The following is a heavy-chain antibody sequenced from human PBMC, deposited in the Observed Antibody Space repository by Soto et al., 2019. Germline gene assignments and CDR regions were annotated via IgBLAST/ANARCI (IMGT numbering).Heavy chain of an antibody. D-gene: IGHD3-3*01. CDR2: IKSRGSGGTT. CDR3: SWSDSHYFGS. Sequence: VGSLRLSCATSVCTFSDAGMGWVRHSPGKWLEWVGRIKSRGSGGTTDYAAPVKGRFTISRDDSKNTVYLQMNSLETEDTAVYYCSWSDSHYFGSWGQGPRVKVSS. J-gene: IGHJ4*02. V-gene: IGHV3-15*01. CDR1: VCTFSDAG.